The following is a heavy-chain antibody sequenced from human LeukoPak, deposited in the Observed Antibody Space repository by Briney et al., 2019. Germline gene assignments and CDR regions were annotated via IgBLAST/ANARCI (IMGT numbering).Heavy chain of an antibody. Sequence: AGESLRLSCAASGFTFSDYYMSWIRQAPGKGLEWVSYISSSGSTIYYADSVKGRFTISRDNAKNSLYLQMNSLRAEDTAVYYCARERRGYCSSTSCSWFDPWGQGTLVTVSS. D-gene: IGHD2-2*01. CDR3: ARERRGYCSSTSCSWFDP. V-gene: IGHV3-11*04. CDR1: GFTFSDYY. CDR2: ISSSGSTI. J-gene: IGHJ5*02.